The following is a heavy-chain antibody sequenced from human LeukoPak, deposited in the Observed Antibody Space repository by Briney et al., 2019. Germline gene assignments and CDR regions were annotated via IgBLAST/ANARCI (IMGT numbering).Heavy chain of an antibody. J-gene: IGHJ6*04. CDR2: ISSSGITI. CDR1: GFTFSSYE. D-gene: IGHD3-9*01. CDR3: ARAGVYFDWLRTYYYYYGMDV. V-gene: IGHV3-48*03. Sequence: PGGSLRLSCAASGFTFSSYEMNWVRQAPGKGLEWVSYISSSGITIYYADSVKGRITISRDNAKNSLYLQMNSLRAEDTAVYYCARAGVYFDWLRTYYYYYGMDVWGKGTTVTVSS.